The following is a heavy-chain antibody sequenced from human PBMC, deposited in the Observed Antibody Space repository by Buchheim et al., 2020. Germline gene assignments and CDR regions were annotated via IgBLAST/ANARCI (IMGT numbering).Heavy chain of an antibody. V-gene: IGHV3-74*01. CDR1: GFIFTRYW. CDR2: IKSDGSGA. J-gene: IGHJ6*02. CDR3: ARDQNFQGHWGYGDV. D-gene: IGHD7-27*01. Sequence: EEQLVESGGGLVQAGGSLRLSCTASGFIFTRYWMHWVRQAPGKGLVWVSRIKSDGSGATYADSVNGRFTISRDNAKNTLYLQMSSLRAEDTAVYYCARDQNFQGHWGYGDVWGQGAT.